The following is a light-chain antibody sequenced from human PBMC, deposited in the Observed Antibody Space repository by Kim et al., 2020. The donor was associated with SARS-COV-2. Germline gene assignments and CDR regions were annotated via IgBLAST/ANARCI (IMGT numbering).Light chain of an antibody. CDR1: SGDSNYK. J-gene: IGLJ3*02. CDR3: GADHGSGSNFSWV. CDR2: VGTGGIVG. V-gene: IGLV9-49*01. Sequence: QLVLTQPPSASASLGASVTLTCTLSSGDSNYKVDWYQQRPGKGPRFVMRVGTGGIVGSKGDGIPDRFSVLGSGLNRYLTIKNIQEEDESDYHCGADHGSGSNFSWVFGGGTQLTVL.